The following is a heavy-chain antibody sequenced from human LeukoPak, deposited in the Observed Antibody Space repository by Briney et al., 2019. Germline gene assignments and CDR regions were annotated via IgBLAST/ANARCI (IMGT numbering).Heavy chain of an antibody. Sequence: QPGRSLRLSCAASGFTFSSYGMHWVRQAPVKGLEWVAVISYDGSNKYYADSVKGRFTISRDNSKNTLYLQMNSLRAEDTAVYYCAKDRDYYDSSGYPIWGQGTMVTVSS. J-gene: IGHJ3*02. CDR1: GFTFSSYG. CDR2: ISYDGSNK. CDR3: AKDRDYYDSSGYPI. V-gene: IGHV3-30*18. D-gene: IGHD3-22*01.